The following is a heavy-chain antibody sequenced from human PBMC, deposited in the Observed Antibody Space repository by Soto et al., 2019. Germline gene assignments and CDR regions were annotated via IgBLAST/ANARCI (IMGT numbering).Heavy chain of an antibody. J-gene: IGHJ5*02. CDR2: IYYSGST. Sequence: SETLSLTCSVSGGSVSSGSYYWSWIRQPPGKGLEWIGYIYYSGSTNYNPSLKSRVTISIDTSKNQFSLKLRSVTAADTAVYYCARRSGSWYENWFDPWGQGTLVTVSS. D-gene: IGHD6-13*01. V-gene: IGHV4-61*01. CDR1: GGSVSSGSYY. CDR3: ARRSGSWYENWFDP.